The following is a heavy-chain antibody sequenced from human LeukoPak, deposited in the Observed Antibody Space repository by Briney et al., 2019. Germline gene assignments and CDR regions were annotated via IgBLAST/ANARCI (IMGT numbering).Heavy chain of an antibody. D-gene: IGHD2-2*01. CDR3: AKRVVPAAYFDY. CDR2: ISYDESSK. Sequence: GGSLRLSCAASGFIFSTYGMHWVRQAPGKGLEWVAVISYDESSKYYADSVKGRFTISKDNSKNTLYLQMNSLRAEDTAVYYCAKRVVPAAYFDYWGQGTLVTVSS. CDR1: GFIFSTYG. V-gene: IGHV3-30*18. J-gene: IGHJ4*02.